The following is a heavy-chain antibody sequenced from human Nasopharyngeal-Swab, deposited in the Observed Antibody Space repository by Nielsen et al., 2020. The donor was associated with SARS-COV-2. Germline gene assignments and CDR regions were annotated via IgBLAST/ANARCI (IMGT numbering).Heavy chain of an antibody. Sequence: SVKVSCKASGGTFSSYAISWVRQAPGQGLEWMGGIIPIFGTANYAQKFQGRVTITADESTSTAYMELSSLRSEDTAVYYCARKRRGYYYYGMDVWGPCPPFPVSS. V-gene: IGHV1-69*13. CDR3: ARKRRGYYYYGMDV. D-gene: IGHD3-10*01. CDR1: GGTFSSYA. CDR2: IIPIFGTA. J-gene: IGHJ6*02.